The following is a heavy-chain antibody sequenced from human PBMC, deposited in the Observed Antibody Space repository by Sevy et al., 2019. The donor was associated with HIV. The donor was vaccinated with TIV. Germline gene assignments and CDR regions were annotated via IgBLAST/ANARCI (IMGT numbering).Heavy chain of an antibody. V-gene: IGHV4-34*01. CDR2: INHSGST. D-gene: IGHD5-18*01. CDR1: GGSFSGYY. J-gene: IGHJ5*02. Sequence: KQSQTLSLTCAVYGGSFSGYYWSWIRQPPGKGLEWIGEINHSGSTNYNPSLKSRVTISVDTSKNQFSLKLSSVTAADTAVYYCARVEGNKADTAMVMGWFDPWGQGTLVTVSS. CDR3: ARVEGNKADTAMVMGWFDP.